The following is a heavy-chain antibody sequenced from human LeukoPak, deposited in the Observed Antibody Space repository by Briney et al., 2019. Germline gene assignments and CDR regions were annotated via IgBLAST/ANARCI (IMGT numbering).Heavy chain of an antibody. CDR1: GFTFDDYA. J-gene: IGHJ4*02. CDR3: ARDYTGGWNDY. D-gene: IGHD7-27*01. CDR2: ISWNSGST. V-gene: IGHV3-9*01. Sequence: GGSLRLSCAASGFTFDDYAMHWVRQAPGKGLEWVSGISWNSGSTGYADSVRGRFTISRDNARNSLYLQMNNLRVEDTAIYYCARDYTGGWNDYWGQGTLVTVSS.